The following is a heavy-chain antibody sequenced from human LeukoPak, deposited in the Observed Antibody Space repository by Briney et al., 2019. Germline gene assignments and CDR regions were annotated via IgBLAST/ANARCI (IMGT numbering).Heavy chain of an antibody. CDR2: IYYSGRT. V-gene: IGHV4-59*08. J-gene: IGHJ4*02. D-gene: IGHD6-19*01. Sequence: SETLSLTCTVSGGSISSYYWSWTRQPPGKGLEWIGYIYYSGRTNYNPSLKSRVTISVDTSKNQFSLKLTSVTAADTAVFYCARHVEQWLTPFDYWGQGTLVTVSS. CDR1: GGSISSYY. CDR3: ARHVEQWLTPFDY.